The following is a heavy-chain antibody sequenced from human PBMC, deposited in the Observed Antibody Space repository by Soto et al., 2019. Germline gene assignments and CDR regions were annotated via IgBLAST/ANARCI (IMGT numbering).Heavy chain of an antibody. V-gene: IGHV1-2*04. CDR1: GYTFTGYY. CDR2: INPNSGGT. Sequence: AASVKVSCKASGYTFTGYYMHWVRQAPGQGLEWMGWINPNSGGTNYAQKFQGWVTMTRDTSISTAYMELSRPRSDDTAVYYCARGIFPENELTRWGQGTLVTVSS. CDR3: ARGIFPENELTR. D-gene: IGHD2-21*01. J-gene: IGHJ4*02.